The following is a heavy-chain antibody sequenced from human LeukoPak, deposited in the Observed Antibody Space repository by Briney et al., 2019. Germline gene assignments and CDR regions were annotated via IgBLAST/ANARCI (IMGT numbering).Heavy chain of an antibody. J-gene: IGHJ5*02. Sequence: SETLSLTCTVSGGSISSGGYYWSWIRQHPGKGLEWIGYIYYSGSTYYNPSLKSRVTISVDTSKNQFSLKLSSVTAADTAVYYCARGPRGGRVVVVAASGRTAVAKGWFDPWGQGTLVTVSS. CDR1: GGSISSGGYY. D-gene: IGHD2-15*01. CDR3: ARGPRGGRVVVVAASGRTAVAKGWFDP. CDR2: IYYSGST. V-gene: IGHV4-31*03.